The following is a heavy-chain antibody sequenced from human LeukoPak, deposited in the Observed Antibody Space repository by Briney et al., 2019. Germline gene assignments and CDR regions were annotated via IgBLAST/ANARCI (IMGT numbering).Heavy chain of an antibody. CDR2: INPSGGST. J-gene: IGHJ3*02. V-gene: IGHV1-46*01. D-gene: IGHD5-12*01. CDR3: AREVADAFDI. CDR1: GYIFTSFY. Sequence: GASVKVSCKASGYIFTSFYMHWVRQAPGQGLEWMGIINPSGGSTSYAQKFQGRVTMTRDTSTSTVYMELSSLRSEDTAEYYCAREVADAFDIWGQGTMVTVSS.